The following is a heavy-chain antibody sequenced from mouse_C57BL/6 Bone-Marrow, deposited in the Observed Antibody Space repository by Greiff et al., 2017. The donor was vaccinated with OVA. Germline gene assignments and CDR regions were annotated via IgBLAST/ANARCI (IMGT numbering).Heavy chain of an antibody. J-gene: IGHJ3*01. V-gene: IGHV5-17*01. Sequence: EVKLVESGGGLVKPGGSLKLSCAASGFTFSDYGMHWVRQAPEKGLEWVAYISSGSSTIYYADTVKGRFTISRDNAKNTLFLQMTSLRSEDTAMYYCARGSGAWFAYGGQGTLVTVSA. CDR1: GFTFSDYG. CDR3: ARGSGAWFAY. CDR2: ISSGSSTI.